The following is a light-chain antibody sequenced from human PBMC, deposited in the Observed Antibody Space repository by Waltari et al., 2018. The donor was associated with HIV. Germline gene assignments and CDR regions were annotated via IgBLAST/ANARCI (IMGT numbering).Light chain of an antibody. V-gene: IGLV3-19*01. CDR1: SLRKYS. CDR3: ESRHSNDKHHV. Sequence: SSELTQDPAVSVALGQTVRITCHGYSLRKYSAKRYPQKPGQAPVVVMYGKDNRPSGIPARFSGSSSGNTGSLTITGAQAEDEADYYCESRHSNDKHHVFGTGTKVTV. J-gene: IGLJ1*01. CDR2: GKD.